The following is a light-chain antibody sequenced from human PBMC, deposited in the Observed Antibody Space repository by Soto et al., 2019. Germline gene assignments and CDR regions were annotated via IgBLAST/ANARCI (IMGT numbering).Light chain of an antibody. CDR1: QSVSTN. Sequence: EIVMTQSPATLSVSPGERATLSCRASQSVSTNLAWYQQKPGQVPRVLIYGASTRATEIPARFSGSGSGTEFTLTIESLQSAAFAAYYCQQYNNWPRTFGQGTKVDI. J-gene: IGKJ1*01. CDR2: GAS. V-gene: IGKV3-15*01. CDR3: QQYNNWPRT.